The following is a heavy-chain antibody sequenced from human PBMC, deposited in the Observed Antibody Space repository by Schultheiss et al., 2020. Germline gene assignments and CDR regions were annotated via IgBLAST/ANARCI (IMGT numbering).Heavy chain of an antibody. V-gene: IGHV3-23*01. J-gene: IGHJ4*02. CDR2: ISGSGGST. CDR3: ARVRSGTHDY. Sequence: GESLKISCAASGFTFSSYAMSWVRQAPGKGLEWVSAISGSGGSTYYADSVKGRFTISRDNSKNTLYLQMNSLRAEDTAVYYCARVRSGTHDYWGQGTLVNVSS. D-gene: IGHD3-10*01. CDR1: GFTFSSYA.